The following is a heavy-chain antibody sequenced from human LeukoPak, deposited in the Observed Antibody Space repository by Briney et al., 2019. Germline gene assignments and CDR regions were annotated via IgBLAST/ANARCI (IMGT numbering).Heavy chain of an antibody. Sequence: PGGSLRLSCAASGFTFSSYAMGWVRQAPGKGLEWVSAISGSGGSTYYADSVKGRFTISRDNSKNTLYLQMNSLRAEDTAVYYCAKDVMDPPTTPFDYWGQGTLVTVSS. CDR2: ISGSGGST. J-gene: IGHJ4*02. CDR1: GFTFSSYA. V-gene: IGHV3-23*01. D-gene: IGHD1-1*01. CDR3: AKDVMDPPTTPFDY.